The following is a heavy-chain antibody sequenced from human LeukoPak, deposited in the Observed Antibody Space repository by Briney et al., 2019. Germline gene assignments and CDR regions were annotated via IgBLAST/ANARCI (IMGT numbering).Heavy chain of an antibody. D-gene: IGHD2/OR15-2a*01. J-gene: IGHJ4*02. CDR3: AKDRIPDGKYSIDF. Sequence: GGSLRLSCAASGFTFSTYAMNWVRQAPGKGLEWVSVIVGNGGGIHYADSVKGRFTISGDNAKNTLYLQMNSLRAEDSAVYYCAKDRIPDGKYSIDFWGQGTPVTVSS. V-gene: IGHV3-23*01. CDR2: IVGNGGGI. CDR1: GFTFSTYA.